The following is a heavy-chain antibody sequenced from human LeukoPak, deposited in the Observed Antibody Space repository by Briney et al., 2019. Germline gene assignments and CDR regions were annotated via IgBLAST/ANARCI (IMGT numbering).Heavy chain of an antibody. J-gene: IGHJ4*02. V-gene: IGHV4-39*01. D-gene: IGHD3-10*01. Sequence: PSETLSLTCTVSGVSISSGDYYWGWIRQPPGKGLEWIGSIYYSGSTYYNPSLKSRVTISVDTSKNQFSLKLGSVTAADTAVYYCVGLTYYYSSGSSPFDYWGQGTLVTVSS. CDR3: VGLTYYYSSGSSPFDY. CDR1: GVSISSGDYY. CDR2: IYYSGST.